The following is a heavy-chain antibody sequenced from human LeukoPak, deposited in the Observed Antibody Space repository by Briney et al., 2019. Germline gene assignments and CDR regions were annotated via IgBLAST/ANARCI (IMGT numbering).Heavy chain of an antibody. V-gene: IGHV3-21*06. CDR3: ARSADSSSSISISRFDY. J-gene: IGHJ4*02. CDR1: GFTLRSYG. CDR2: IITSMSYI. D-gene: IGHD6-6*01. Sequence: GGSLRLSCVASGFTLRSYGLNWVRHAPGKGLECGSFIITSMSYIYYGDSVKGRFTISRDNAKNSLFLQMNSLRAEDTAVYYCARSADSSSSISISRFDYWGQGTQITVSS.